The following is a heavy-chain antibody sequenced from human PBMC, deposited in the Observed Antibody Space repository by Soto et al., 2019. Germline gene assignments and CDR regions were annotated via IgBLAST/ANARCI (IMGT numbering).Heavy chain of an antibody. D-gene: IGHD6-13*01. J-gene: IGHJ6*02. V-gene: IGHV5-10-1*01. CDR3: ASPAAAGTEYYYYYGMAV. CDR1: GYSFTSYW. CDR2: IDPSDSYT. Sequence: LGESLKISCKGSGYSFTSYWISWVRQMPGKGLEWMGRIDPSDSYTNYSPSFQGHVTISADKSISTAYLQWSSLKASDTAMYYCASPAAAGTEYYYYYGMAVWGQGTTVTVSS.